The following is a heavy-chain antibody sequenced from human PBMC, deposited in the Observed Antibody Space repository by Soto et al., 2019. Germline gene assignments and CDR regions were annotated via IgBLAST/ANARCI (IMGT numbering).Heavy chain of an antibody. J-gene: IGHJ6*02. CDR3: ARAGIAYCSSTTCYLYYYVMDV. V-gene: IGHV1-46*01. Sequence: ASVKVSCKASGYRFTNHGISWVRQAPGQGLEWMGIINPNSGSTTYAQKFQGRVTMTRDTSTSTVYMELTSLTSGDTAVYYCARAGIAYCSSTTCYLYYYVMDVWGQGTTVTVSS. D-gene: IGHD2-2*01. CDR1: GYRFTNHG. CDR2: INPNSGST.